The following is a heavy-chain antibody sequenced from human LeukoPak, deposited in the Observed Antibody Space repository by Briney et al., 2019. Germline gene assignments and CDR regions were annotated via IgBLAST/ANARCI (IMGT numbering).Heavy chain of an antibody. V-gene: IGHV3-30*18. CDR3: AKGSYGDYLDY. D-gene: IGHD4-17*01. J-gene: IGHJ4*02. Sequence: GGSLRLSCAASGFTFSSYGMHWVRQAPGKGLEWVAVISYDGSNKYYADSVKGRFTISRDNSKNTLYLQMNSLRAEDTAVYYCAKGSYGDYLDYWGQGTLVTVSS. CDR1: GFTFSSYG. CDR2: ISYDGSNK.